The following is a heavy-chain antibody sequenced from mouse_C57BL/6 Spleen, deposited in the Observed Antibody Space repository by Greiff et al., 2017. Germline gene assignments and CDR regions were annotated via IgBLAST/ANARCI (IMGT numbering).Heavy chain of an antibody. Sequence: QVQLKQPGAELVKPGASVTMSCKASGYTFTSYWITWVKQRPGQGLEWIGDIYPGSGSTNYNEKFKSKATLTVDTSSSTAYMQLSSLTSEDSAVYYCASRGIYYDYGVFAYWGQGTLVTVSA. J-gene: IGHJ3*01. V-gene: IGHV1-55*01. CDR3: ASRGIYYDYGVFAY. CDR1: GYTFTSYW. D-gene: IGHD2-4*01. CDR2: IYPGSGST.